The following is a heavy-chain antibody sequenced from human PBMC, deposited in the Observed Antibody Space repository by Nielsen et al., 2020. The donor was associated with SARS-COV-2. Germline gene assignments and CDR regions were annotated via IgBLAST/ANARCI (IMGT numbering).Heavy chain of an antibody. V-gene: IGHV3-11*05. CDR3: ARDCSGGSCYSY. Sequence: GGSLRLSCAASGFTFSDYYMSWIRQAPGKGLEWVSYISSSSSYTNYADSVKGRFTISRDNAKNSLYLQMNSLRAEDTAVYYCARDCSGGSCYSYWGQGTLVTVS. CDR2: ISSSSSYT. D-gene: IGHD2-15*01. CDR1: GFTFSDYY. J-gene: IGHJ4*02.